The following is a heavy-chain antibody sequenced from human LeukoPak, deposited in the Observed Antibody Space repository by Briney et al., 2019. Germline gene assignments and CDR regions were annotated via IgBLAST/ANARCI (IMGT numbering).Heavy chain of an antibody. Sequence: SETLSLTCTVSGGSISSYYWSWNRQPAGKGLEWIGRIYTSGSTNYNPSLKSRVTMSVDTSKNQFSLKLSSVTAADTAVYYCARGGQPLLGNWFDPWGRGTLVTVSS. CDR1: GGSISSYY. CDR2: IYTSGST. D-gene: IGHD2-21*02. V-gene: IGHV4-4*07. J-gene: IGHJ5*02. CDR3: ARGGQPLLGNWFDP.